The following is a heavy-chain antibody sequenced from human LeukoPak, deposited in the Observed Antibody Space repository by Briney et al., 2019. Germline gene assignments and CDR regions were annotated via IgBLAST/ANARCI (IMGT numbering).Heavy chain of an antibody. CDR2: ISSSSSYI. Sequence: GGSLRLSCAASGFTFSSYSMNWVRQAPGKGLEWVSSISSSSSYIYYANSAKGRFTISRDNAKNSLYLQMNSVRAGDTAVYYCAREKGPYPVTHYYYYGMDVWGQGTTVIVSS. J-gene: IGHJ6*02. V-gene: IGHV3-21*01. CDR1: GFTFSSYS. D-gene: IGHD1-14*01. CDR3: AREKGPYPVTHYYYYGMDV.